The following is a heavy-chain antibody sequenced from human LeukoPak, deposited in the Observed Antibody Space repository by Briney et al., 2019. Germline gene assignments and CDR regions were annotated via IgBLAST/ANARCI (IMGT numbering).Heavy chain of an antibody. D-gene: IGHD1-1*01. J-gene: IGHJ3*02. V-gene: IGHV1-69*05. CDR2: IIPIFGTA. CDR3: ARARTDLESGDLSYAFEI. CDR1: GGTFSSYA. Sequence: SVKVSCKASGGTFSSYAISWVRQAPGQGLEWMGGIIPIFGTANYAQKFQGRVSMTRDNPMSTAYMELSGLRPDDTAVYYCARARTDLESGDLSYAFEIWGQGTMITVSS.